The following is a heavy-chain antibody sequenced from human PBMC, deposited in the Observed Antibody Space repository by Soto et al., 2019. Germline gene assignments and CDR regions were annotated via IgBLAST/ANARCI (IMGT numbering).Heavy chain of an antibody. D-gene: IGHD6-19*01. CDR1: GGTFSSYA. J-gene: IGHJ4*02. CDR2: IIPIFGTA. CDR3: ARGKGSSSGWFDY. Sequence: SVKVSCKASGGTFSSYAISWVRQAPGQGLEWMGGIIPIFGTANYAQKFQGRVTITANESTSTAYMELSSLRSEDTAVYYCARGKGSSSGWFDYWGQGTLVTVSS. V-gene: IGHV1-69*13.